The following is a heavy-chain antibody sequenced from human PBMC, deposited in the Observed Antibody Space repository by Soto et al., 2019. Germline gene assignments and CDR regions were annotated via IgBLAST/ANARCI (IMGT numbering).Heavy chain of an antibody. CDR2: ISGSDGST. CDR1: EFTFTNYA. V-gene: IGHV3-23*01. D-gene: IGHD2-15*01. CDR3: AKAGGDCSGGSCYSGFFHY. Sequence: EVQLLESGGDLVQPGGSLRLSCAAPEFTFTNYAMGWVRQAPGKGLEWVSVISGSDGSTYYADSVKGRFTISRDNSKNTLYLQMNSLRADDTAVYYCAKAGGDCSGGSCYSGFFHYWGQGTLVTVSS. J-gene: IGHJ4*02.